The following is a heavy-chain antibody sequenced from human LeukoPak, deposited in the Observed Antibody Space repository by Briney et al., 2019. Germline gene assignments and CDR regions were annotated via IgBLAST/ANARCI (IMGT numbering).Heavy chain of an antibody. Sequence: SGRSLRLSCAASESSVASNYMTWVRQAPGKGWEWVSLIYSGGSTYYADSVKGGFTISRDTSKTTPYLRMNGLRAEDTAVYDCASSLLLRYFDQGAFDIWGQGTMVTVSS. D-gene: IGHD3-9*01. CDR1: ESSVASNY. CDR2: IYSGGST. CDR3: ASSLLLRYFDQGAFDI. V-gene: IGHV3-53*01. J-gene: IGHJ3*02.